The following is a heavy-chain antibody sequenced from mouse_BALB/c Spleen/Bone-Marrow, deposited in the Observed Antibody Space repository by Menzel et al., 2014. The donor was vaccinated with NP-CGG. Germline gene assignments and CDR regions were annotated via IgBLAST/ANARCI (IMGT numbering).Heavy chain of an antibody. CDR1: GYSFTSYW. CDR2: IDPSDSET. J-gene: IGHJ3*01. Sequence: VHLVESGPQLVRPGASLKISCKASGYSFTSYWMHWVKQRPGQGLEWIGMIDPSDSETALNQKFKDKATLTVDKSSNTAYMQLSSPTSEDPAVYFCARKGIYDTFSYWGQGTLVTVSA. CDR3: ARKGIYDTFSY. V-gene: IGHV1S126*01. D-gene: IGHD2-12*01.